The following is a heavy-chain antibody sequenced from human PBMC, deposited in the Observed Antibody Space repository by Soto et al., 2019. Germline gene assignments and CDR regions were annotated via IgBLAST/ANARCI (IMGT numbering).Heavy chain of an antibody. CDR3: ARVRQQLKHYYYGMDV. CDR1: GFTFSSYG. J-gene: IGHJ6*02. D-gene: IGHD6-13*01. CDR2: IWYDGSNK. Sequence: GVSLRLSCAASGFTFSSYGMHWVRQAPGKGLEWVAVIWYDGSNKYYADSVKGRFTISRDNSKNTLYLQMNSLRAEDTAVYYCARVRQQLKHYYYGMDVWGQGTTVTVSS. V-gene: IGHV3-33*01.